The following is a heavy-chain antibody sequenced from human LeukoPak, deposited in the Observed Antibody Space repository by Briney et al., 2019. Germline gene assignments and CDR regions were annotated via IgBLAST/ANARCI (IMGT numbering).Heavy chain of an antibody. V-gene: IGHV1-58*01. CDR1: GFTFTSSA. CDR2: VVVGSGNT. CDR3: AADHDSTGFDY. D-gene: IGHD6-19*01. Sequence: ASVKVSCKASGFTFTSSAVQWVRQARGQRLEWMGWVVVGSGNTNYAQKFQERVTITRDMSTSTAYMELSSLRSEDTAVYFCAADHDSTGFDYWGQGTLVPVSP. J-gene: IGHJ4*02.